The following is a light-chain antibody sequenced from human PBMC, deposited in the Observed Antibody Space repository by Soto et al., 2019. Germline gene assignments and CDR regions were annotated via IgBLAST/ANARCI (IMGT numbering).Light chain of an antibody. J-gene: IGKJ5*01. CDR3: QQYNNWPIT. CDR2: GAS. CDR1: QSVSSN. Sequence: EILMTQSPSTLSVSPGERAPLSCRASQSVSSNLAWYQQKPGQAPRLLIYGASTRATGIPARFSGSGSGTEFTLTISSLPSEDFEVYYCQQYNNWPITFGQGTQVEIK. V-gene: IGKV3-15*01.